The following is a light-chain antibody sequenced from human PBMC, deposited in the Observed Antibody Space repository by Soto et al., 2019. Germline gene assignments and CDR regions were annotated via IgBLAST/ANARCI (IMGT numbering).Light chain of an antibody. CDR2: DAS. J-gene: IGKJ1*01. CDR3: QQYNSYSTP. CDR1: QSISSW. Sequence: DIQMTQSPSTLSASVGDRVTITCRASQSISSWLAWYQQRPGKAPKLLIYDASILESGVPSRFSGSGSGTEFALTISSLQPDDFATYYCQQYNSYSTPFGQGTKVDIK. V-gene: IGKV1-5*01.